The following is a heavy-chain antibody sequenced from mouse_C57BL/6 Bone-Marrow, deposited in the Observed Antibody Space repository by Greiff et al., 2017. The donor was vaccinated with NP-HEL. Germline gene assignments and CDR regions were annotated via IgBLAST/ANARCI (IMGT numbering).Heavy chain of an antibody. D-gene: IGHD2-4*01. J-gene: IGHJ2*01. CDR3: ARSRRLRYYLDY. V-gene: IGHV14-3*01. CDR2: LSPAIGTT. Sequence: VQLQQSVAELVRPGASVKLSCTASGFNFQNTFLHWVQPSPQPVLAWLGWLSPAIGTTKYAPKFQGKATITADTSSNTAYLQLSSLTSEDTAIYYGARSRRLRYYLDYWGQGTTRTVSS. CDR1: GFNFQNTF.